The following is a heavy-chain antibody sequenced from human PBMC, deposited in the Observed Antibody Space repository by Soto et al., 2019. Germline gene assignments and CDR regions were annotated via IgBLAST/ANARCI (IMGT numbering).Heavy chain of an antibody. CDR1: GFTFSNAW. Sequence: EVQLVESGGGLVKPGGSLRLSCAASGFTFSNAWMNWVRQAPGKGLEWVGRIKSKADGGTTDYAAPVKGRFTISREDSNTTLYLQMNSLKTEDTAVYYCTTALRGSSSLLYYYYPMDVWGQGTTVTVSS. J-gene: IGHJ6*02. D-gene: IGHD6-6*01. CDR3: TTALRGSSSLLYYYYPMDV. CDR2: IKSKADGGTT. V-gene: IGHV3-15*07.